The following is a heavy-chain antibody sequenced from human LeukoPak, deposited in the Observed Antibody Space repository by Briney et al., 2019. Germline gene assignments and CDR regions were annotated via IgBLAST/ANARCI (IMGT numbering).Heavy chain of an antibody. Sequence: ASVKVSCKASGYIFTSYGISWVRQAPGQGLEWMGWISSYNGNTNYAQKLQGRVTMTTDTSTSTAYMELRSLRSDDTAVYYCARTPLLDYDSSGYYYGYYYYGMDVWGQGTTVTVSS. J-gene: IGHJ6*02. CDR3: ARTPLLDYDSSGYYYGYYYYGMDV. CDR1: GYIFTSYG. CDR2: ISSYNGNT. V-gene: IGHV1-18*01. D-gene: IGHD3-22*01.